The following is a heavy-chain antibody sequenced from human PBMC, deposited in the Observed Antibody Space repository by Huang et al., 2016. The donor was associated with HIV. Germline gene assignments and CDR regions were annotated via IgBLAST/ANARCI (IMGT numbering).Heavy chain of an antibody. CDR2: MNPKNGNT. V-gene: IGHV1-8*03. CDR1: GYTFSTYD. CDR3: ARGRFGETYNYYMDV. D-gene: IGHD3-10*01. Sequence: QVQLVQSGAEVRKPGASVKVSCKASGYTFSTYDINWVRQATGHGLEWMGYMNPKNGNTGYAQKFQGRVTVTRRTSISTTDMELSRLTSEDTAVYYCARGRFGETYNYYMDVWGEGTTVTVS. J-gene: IGHJ6*03.